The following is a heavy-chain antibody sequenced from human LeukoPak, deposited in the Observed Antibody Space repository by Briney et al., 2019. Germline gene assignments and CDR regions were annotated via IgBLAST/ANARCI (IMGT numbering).Heavy chain of an antibody. J-gene: IGHJ4*02. D-gene: IGHD1-26*01. CDR2: ISSSSSNI. V-gene: IGHV3-21*01. CDR3: ARDSPEWELHHFDY. Sequence: GGSLRLSCAASGFIFRSYSMSWVRQAPGKGLEWVSSISSSSSNIYYADSVKGQFTISRDNSKNTLYLQMNSLRAEDTAVYYCARDSPEWELHHFDYWGQGTLVTVSS. CDR1: GFIFRSYS.